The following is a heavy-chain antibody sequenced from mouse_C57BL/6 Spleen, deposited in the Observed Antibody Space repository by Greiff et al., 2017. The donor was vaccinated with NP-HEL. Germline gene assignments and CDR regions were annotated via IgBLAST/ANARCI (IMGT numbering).Heavy chain of an antibody. J-gene: IGHJ2*01. V-gene: IGHV1-61*01. CDR1: GYTFTSYW. Sequence: QVQLQQPGAELVRPGSSVKLSCKASGYTFTSYWMDWVKQRPGQGLEWIGNIYPSDSETHYNQKFKDKATLTADKSSSTAYMQLSSLTSEDSAVYYCARAGITTVVAYDYWGQGTTLTVSS. CDR2: IYPSDSET. D-gene: IGHD1-1*01. CDR3: ARAGITTVVAYDY.